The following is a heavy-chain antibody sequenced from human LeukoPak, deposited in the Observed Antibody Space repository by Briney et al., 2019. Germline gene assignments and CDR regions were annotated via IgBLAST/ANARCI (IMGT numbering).Heavy chain of an antibody. Sequence: GGSLRLSCAASGFTVSSNYMSWVRQAPGKGLEWVSYISSSGSTIYYADSVKGRFTISRDNAKNSLYLQMNSLRAEDTAVYYCARDRRDYYYDSSGYIDYWGQGTLVTVSS. CDR3: ARDRRDYYYDSSGYIDY. V-gene: IGHV3-11*01. D-gene: IGHD3-22*01. CDR2: ISSSGSTI. J-gene: IGHJ4*02. CDR1: GFTVSSNY.